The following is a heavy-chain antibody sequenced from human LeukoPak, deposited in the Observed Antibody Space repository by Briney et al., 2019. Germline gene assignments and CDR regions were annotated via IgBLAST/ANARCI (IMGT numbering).Heavy chain of an antibody. CDR1: GFTFSSYA. Sequence: PGGSLRLSCAASGFTFSSYAMSWVRQAPGKGLEWVSAISGSGGSTYYADSVKGRFTISRHNSKNTLYLQMNSLRAEDTAVYYCARGYYYGSGSYVPPDPWGQGTLVTVSS. CDR3: ARGYYYGSGSYVPPDP. CDR2: ISGSGGST. V-gene: IGHV3-23*01. D-gene: IGHD3-10*01. J-gene: IGHJ5*02.